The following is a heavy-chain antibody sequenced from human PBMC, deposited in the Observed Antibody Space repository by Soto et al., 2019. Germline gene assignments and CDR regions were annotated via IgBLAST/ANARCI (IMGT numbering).Heavy chain of an antibody. D-gene: IGHD3-10*01. V-gene: IGHV3-23*01. Sequence: GGSLRLSCAASGFTFSSYAMSWVRQAPGKGLEWVSAISGSGGSTYYADSVKGRFTISRDNSKNTLYLQMNSLRAEDTAVYYCAKVSYYGSGSYYQAPYGMDVWGQGTTVTVSS. CDR1: GFTFSSYA. J-gene: IGHJ6*02. CDR3: AKVSYYGSGSYYQAPYGMDV. CDR2: ISGSGGST.